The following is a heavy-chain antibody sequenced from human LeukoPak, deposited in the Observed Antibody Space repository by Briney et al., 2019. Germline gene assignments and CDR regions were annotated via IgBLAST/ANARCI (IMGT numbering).Heavy chain of an antibody. CDR2: INHSGST. J-gene: IGHJ5*02. V-gene: IGHV4-34*01. CDR1: GGSFSGYY. D-gene: IGHD3-3*01. CDR3: ARVVGSRITIFGVVIPKANNWFDP. Sequence: SETLSLTCAVYGGSFSGYYWSWIRQPPGKGLEWIGEINHSGSTNYNPSLKSRVTISVDTSKNQFSLKLSSVTAADTAAYYCARVVGSRITIFGVVIPKANNWFDPWGQGTLVTVSS.